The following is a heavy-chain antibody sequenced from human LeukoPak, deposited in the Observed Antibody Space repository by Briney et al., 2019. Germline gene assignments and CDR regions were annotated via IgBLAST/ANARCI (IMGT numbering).Heavy chain of an antibody. CDR3: ASLVYDFWSGYLGHYFDY. CDR1: GGSISSSSYY. V-gene: IGHV4-39*01. D-gene: IGHD3-3*01. CDR2: IYYSGST. Sequence: SETLSLTCTVSGGSISSSSYYWGWIRQPPGKGLEWIGSIYYSGSTYYNPSLKSRVTISVDTSKNQFSQKLSSVTAADTAVYYCASLVYDFWSGYLGHYFDYWGQRTLVTVSS. J-gene: IGHJ4*02.